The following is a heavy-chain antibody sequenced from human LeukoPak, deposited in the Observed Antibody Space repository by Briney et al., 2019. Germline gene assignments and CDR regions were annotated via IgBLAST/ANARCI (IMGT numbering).Heavy chain of an antibody. D-gene: IGHD6-19*01. CDR1: GYSFTSYW. CDR2: IYPGDSDT. J-gene: IGHJ4*02. CDR3: ARARLAVGIPGDY. Sequence: GESPKISCKGSGYSFTSYWIGWVRQMPGKGLEWMGIIYPGDSDTRYSPSFQGQVTISADKSISTAYLQWSSLKASDTAMYYCARARLAVGIPGDYWGQGTLVTVSS. V-gene: IGHV5-51*01.